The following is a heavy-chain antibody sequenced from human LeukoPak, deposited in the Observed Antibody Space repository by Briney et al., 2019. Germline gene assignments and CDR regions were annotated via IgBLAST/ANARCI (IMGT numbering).Heavy chain of an antibody. CDR2: ISYDGSNK. Sequence: PGGSLRLSCAASGFTFSTYAMHWVRQAPGKGLEWVAVISYDGSNKYYADSVKGRFTISRDNSKNTHTLYLQMNSLRAEDTAVYYCARDSYGVDVWGQGTTVTVSS. CDR1: GFTFSTYA. J-gene: IGHJ6*02. CDR3: ARDSYGVDV. V-gene: IGHV3-30-3*01.